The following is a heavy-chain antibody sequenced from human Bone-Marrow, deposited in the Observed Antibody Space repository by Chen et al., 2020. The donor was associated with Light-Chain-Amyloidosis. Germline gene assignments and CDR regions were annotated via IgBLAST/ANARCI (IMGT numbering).Heavy chain of an antibody. D-gene: IGHD3-16*01. CDR2: ISDRGGIT. CDR3: AKDLTSGGGIFDY. CDR1: GFTFGSFA. V-gene: IGHV3-23*01. J-gene: IGHJ4*02. Sequence: EVQLLESGGGLVQPGGSLRLSCAAAGFTFGSFAMSWVRQAPGRGLEYVSDISDRGGITHYADSVKGRFTISRDNSENTLYLQMNSLRAEDTAIYYCAKDLTSGGGIFDYWGQGILVTVSS.